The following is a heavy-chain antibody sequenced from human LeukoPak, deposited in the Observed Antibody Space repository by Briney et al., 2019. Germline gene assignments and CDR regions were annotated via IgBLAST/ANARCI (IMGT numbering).Heavy chain of an antibody. Sequence: GGSLRLSCAASGFTFDDYAMHWVRQAPGKGLEWVSLISEDGGKTHYADSVKDRFTISRDNTKNSLYLQMNSLRTEDTALYYCAKDFYYGSGSVDYWGQGTLVTVSS. CDR1: GFTFDDYA. CDR3: AKDFYYGSGSVDY. J-gene: IGHJ4*02. D-gene: IGHD3-10*01. V-gene: IGHV3-43*02. CDR2: ISEDGGKT.